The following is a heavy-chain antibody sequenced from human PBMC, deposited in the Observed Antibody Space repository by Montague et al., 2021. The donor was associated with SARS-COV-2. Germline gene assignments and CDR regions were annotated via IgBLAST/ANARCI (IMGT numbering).Heavy chain of an antibody. CDR2: IDWDDDE. CDR1: GFSLIDNGMS. J-gene: IGHJ3*01. D-gene: IGHD3-3*01. V-gene: IGHV2-70*11. Sequence: PALVKPTQTLTLTCAFSGFSLIDNGMSVAWIRQPPGKALEWLARIDWDDDEYFNIALKTRLTISKDTSKNRVVLTMTNLDPVDTATYYCARRYDFYRAEAFDVWGQGTMLTVSS. CDR3: ARRYDFYRAEAFDV.